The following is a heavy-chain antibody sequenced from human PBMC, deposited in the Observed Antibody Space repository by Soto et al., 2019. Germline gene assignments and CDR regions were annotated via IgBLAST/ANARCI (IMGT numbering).Heavy chain of an antibody. Sequence: SVKVSFKASGGTFSSYASSWVRQSPGQGLEWMGGIIPIFGTANYAQKFQGRVTITADESTSTAYMELSSLRSEDTAVYYCARQNRPYYYDSSGYYVFDYWGQGTLGTVSS. CDR3: ARQNRPYYYDSSGYYVFDY. CDR2: IIPIFGTA. J-gene: IGHJ4*02. CDR1: GGTFSSYA. D-gene: IGHD3-22*01. V-gene: IGHV1-69*13.